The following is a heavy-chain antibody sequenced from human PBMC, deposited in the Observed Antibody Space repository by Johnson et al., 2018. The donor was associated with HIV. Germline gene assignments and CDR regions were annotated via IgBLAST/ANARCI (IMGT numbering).Heavy chain of an antibody. V-gene: IGHV3-30*04. Sequence: QVHLVESGVGVVQPGRSLRLSCAASGFTFCSYAMHWVRQAPGKGLEWVAVISYDGSEKYFADSVKGRFTISRDNSKNTLYLQMNSLRAEDTAVYYCARNGLIPAAKGVAFDIWGQGTTVTVSS. D-gene: IGHD2-2*01. CDR3: ARNGLIPAAKGVAFDI. CDR2: ISYDGSEK. CDR1: GFTFCSYA. J-gene: IGHJ3*02.